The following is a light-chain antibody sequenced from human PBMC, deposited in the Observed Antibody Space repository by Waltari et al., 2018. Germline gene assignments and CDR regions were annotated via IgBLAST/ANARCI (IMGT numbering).Light chain of an antibody. Sequence: QSALTQPASVSGSPGQPITIPCTGTSSDVGGYNYVSWYQHHPGKAPKLMIYEVSNRPSGVSNRFSGSKSGNTASLTISGLQAEDEADYYCSSYTSSSTLYVFGTGTKVTVL. CDR1: SSDVGGYNY. V-gene: IGLV2-14*01. CDR3: SSYTSSSTLYV. J-gene: IGLJ1*01. CDR2: EVS.